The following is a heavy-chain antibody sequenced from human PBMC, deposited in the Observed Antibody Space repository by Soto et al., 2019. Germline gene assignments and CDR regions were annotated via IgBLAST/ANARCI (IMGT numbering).Heavy chain of an antibody. Sequence: ASVKVSCKASGYTFTSYHISWVRQAPGQGLEWMGWISAYNGNTDYAQKLQGRVTLTTDTSTSTAYMELRSLRSDDTAVYYCARGSYGYYSYYGMDVWGQGTTVTVSS. D-gene: IGHD1-26*01. CDR3: ARGSYGYYSYYGMDV. CDR2: ISAYNGNT. J-gene: IGHJ6*02. CDR1: GYTFTSYH. V-gene: IGHV1-18*01.